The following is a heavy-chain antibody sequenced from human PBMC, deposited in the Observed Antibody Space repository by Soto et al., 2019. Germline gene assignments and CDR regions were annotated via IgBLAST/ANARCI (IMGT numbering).Heavy chain of an antibody. CDR3: ARWYYYGSGRREFDY. V-gene: IGHV4-61*01. D-gene: IGHD3-10*01. J-gene: IGHJ4*02. Sequence: SETLSLTCTVSGGSVSSGNYYWNWIRQPPGRGLEWIGYIYYSGTTDYNPSLKSRVTISVDTSKNQFSLKLSSVTAADTAVYYCARWYYYGSGRREFDYWGQGTLVTVSS. CDR1: GGSVSSGNYY. CDR2: IYYSGTT.